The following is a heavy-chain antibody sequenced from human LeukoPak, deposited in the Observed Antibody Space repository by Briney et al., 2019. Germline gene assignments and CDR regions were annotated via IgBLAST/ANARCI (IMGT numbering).Heavy chain of an antibody. V-gene: IGHV3-30*04. CDR2: ISYDGSNK. Sequence: GGSLRLSCAASGFTFSSYAMHWVRQAPGKGLEWVAVISYDGSNKYYADSVKGRFTISRDNSKNTLYLQMNSLRAEDTAVYYCARSAVSSSWYWHFDYWGQGTLVTVSS. CDR1: GFTFSSYA. D-gene: IGHD6-13*01. CDR3: ARSAVSSSWYWHFDY. J-gene: IGHJ4*02.